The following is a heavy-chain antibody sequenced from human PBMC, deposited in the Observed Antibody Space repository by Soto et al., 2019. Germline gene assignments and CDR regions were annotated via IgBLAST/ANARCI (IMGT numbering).Heavy chain of an antibody. CDR1: GFTFSSYS. CDR2: ISSSSSYI. V-gene: IGHV3-21*01. Sequence: EVQLVEAGGGLVKPGGSLRLSWAASGFTFSSYSMNWVRQAPGKGLEWVSSISSSSSYIYYADSVKGRFTISRDNAKNSLSLQITTLSAEDTAVYYWSRDQPGYSYGYGLGYWGQGTLVSVSS. D-gene: IGHD5-18*01. CDR3: SRDQPGYSYGYGLGY. J-gene: IGHJ4*02.